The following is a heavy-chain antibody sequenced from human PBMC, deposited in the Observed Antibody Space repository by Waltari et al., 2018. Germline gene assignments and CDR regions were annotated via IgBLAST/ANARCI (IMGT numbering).Heavy chain of an antibody. CDR1: DGTFSSYT. V-gene: IGHV1-69*02. J-gene: IGHJ6*02. CDR2: SIPILGIA. Sequence: QVQLLQSGAEVKKPGSSVKVSCKASDGTFSSYTISWVRQATGQGLEWMGSSIPILGIANYAQKFQGRVTITADKSTSTAYMELSSLRSEDTAVYYCALEGVTNRRVYYYGMDVWGQGTTVTVSS. CDR3: ALEGVTNRRVYYYGMDV. D-gene: IGHD2-21*02.